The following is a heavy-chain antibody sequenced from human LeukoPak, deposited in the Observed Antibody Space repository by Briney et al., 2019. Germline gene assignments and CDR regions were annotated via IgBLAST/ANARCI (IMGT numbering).Heavy chain of an antibody. D-gene: IGHD1-26*01. CDR1: GFTFSSSS. CDR2: ISTSSSYI. Sequence: KPGGSLRLSCAASGFTFSSSSMHWVRQAPGKGLEWVSSISTSSSYIYYADSVKGRFTISRDNAKNSLFLQMNSLRAEDTAVYYCARGRQNSGSYSDAFDIWGQGTMVTVSS. J-gene: IGHJ3*02. CDR3: ARGRQNSGSYSDAFDI. V-gene: IGHV3-21*01.